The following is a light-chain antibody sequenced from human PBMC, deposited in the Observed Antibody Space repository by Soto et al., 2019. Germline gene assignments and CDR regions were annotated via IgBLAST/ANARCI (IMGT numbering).Light chain of an antibody. V-gene: IGKV4-1*01. CDR1: QSVLYSSNNKNY. CDR2: WAS. J-gene: IGKJ4*01. CDR3: QQYYSTPLT. Sequence: DIVMTQSPDSLAVSLGERATINCKSSQSVLYSSNNKNYLAWYQQKPGQPPKLLIYWASTRESGVPDRFSGRGSGTDFTLTISSLHAEDVAVYYCQQYYSTPLTFGGGTKVEIK.